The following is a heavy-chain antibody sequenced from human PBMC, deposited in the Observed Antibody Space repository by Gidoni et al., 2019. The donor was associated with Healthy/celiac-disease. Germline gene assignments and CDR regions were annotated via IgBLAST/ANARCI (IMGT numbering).Heavy chain of an antibody. CDR3: ARGRNDYGDYGGIFPAYYFDY. V-gene: IGHV1-18*01. Sequence: QVQLVQSGAEVKKPGASVKVSCKASGYTFTSYGISWVRQAPGQGLEWMGWISAYNGNTNYAQKLQGRVTMTTDTSTSTAYMELRSLRSDDTAVYYCARGRNDYGDYGGIFPAYYFDYWGQGTLVTVSS. D-gene: IGHD4-17*01. CDR2: ISAYNGNT. CDR1: GYTFTSYG. J-gene: IGHJ4*02.